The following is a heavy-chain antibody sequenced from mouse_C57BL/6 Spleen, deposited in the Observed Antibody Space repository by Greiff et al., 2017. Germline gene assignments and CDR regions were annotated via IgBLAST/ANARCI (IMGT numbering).Heavy chain of an antibody. CDR3: ARGGDYGSSPYCAMDY. D-gene: IGHD1-1*01. CDR1: GYTFTSYW. CDR2: IDPSDSET. J-gene: IGHJ4*01. V-gene: IGHV1-52*01. Sequence: QVQLQQPGAELVRPGSSVKLSCKASGYTFTSYWMHWVKQRPIHGLEWIGNIDPSDSETPYNQKFKDKATLTVDKSSSTAYMQLSSLTSEDPAVYYCARGGDYGSSPYCAMDYWGKGTSVTVSS.